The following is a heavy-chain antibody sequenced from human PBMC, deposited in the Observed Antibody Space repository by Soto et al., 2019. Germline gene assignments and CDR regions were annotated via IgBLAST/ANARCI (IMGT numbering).Heavy chain of an antibody. CDR1: AGSVSTGSFH. J-gene: IGHJ4*02. CDR2: IFYNGTA. Sequence: PSETLSFPGIPAAGSVSTGSFHLSWIRQPPGKGLQFIGSIFYNGTANYSPSLKNRVSISIDTSPSQFFLQQISVAAADTAVDYCGRIGGWYDIDFWGQGSLVTVSS. V-gene: IGHV4-61*01. D-gene: IGHD6-19*01. CDR3: GRIGGWYDIDF.